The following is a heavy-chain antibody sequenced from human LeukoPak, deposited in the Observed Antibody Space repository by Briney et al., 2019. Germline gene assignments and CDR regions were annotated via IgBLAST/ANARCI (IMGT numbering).Heavy chain of an antibody. Sequence: GGSLRLSCAASGFTFSSYCMNWVRQAPGKGLEGVSSISSSSSYIYYADSVKGRFTISRDNAKNSLYLQMNSLRAEDTAVYYCAIDQENSSGLDYWGQGTLVTVSS. D-gene: IGHD6-19*01. J-gene: IGHJ4*02. V-gene: IGHV3-21*01. CDR3: AIDQENSSGLDY. CDR2: ISSSSSYI. CDR1: GFTFSSYC.